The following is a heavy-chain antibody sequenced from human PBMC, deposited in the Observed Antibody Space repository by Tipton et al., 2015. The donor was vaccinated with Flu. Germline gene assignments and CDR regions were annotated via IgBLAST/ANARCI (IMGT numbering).Heavy chain of an antibody. V-gene: IGHV5-51*03. J-gene: IGHJ4*02. CDR3: TSEGSL. CDR2: IYPGGSDT. Sequence: QLVQSGAELKKPGESLRISCKVSGYSFANHWIGWVRQMPGKGLDWVGLIYPGGSDTIYSPSFQGQVTFSVDKSINTAYLQWGSLKASDTAIYYCTSEGSLWGQGTLVTVSS. CDR1: GYSFANHW.